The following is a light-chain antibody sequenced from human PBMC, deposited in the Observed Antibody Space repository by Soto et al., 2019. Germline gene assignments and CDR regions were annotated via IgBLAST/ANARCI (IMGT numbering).Light chain of an antibody. CDR1: QTVTDY. J-gene: IGKJ1*01. Sequence: IVSTQSPATLSLSPGERATLSCRASQTVTDYLAWYQQKPGQAPRLLIYDASNRATGIPARFSGSGSGTDFTLTISSLEPEDFAVYYCQHRSNWSWTFGQGTKVDIK. CDR2: DAS. V-gene: IGKV3-11*01. CDR3: QHRSNWSWT.